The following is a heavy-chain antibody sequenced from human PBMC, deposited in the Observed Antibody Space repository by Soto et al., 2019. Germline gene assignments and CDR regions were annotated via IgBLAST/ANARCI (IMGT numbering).Heavy chain of an antibody. V-gene: IGHV3-23*01. D-gene: IGHD5-12*01. CDR2: ISGSGGST. CDR1: GFTVSSYA. CDR3: ATPGHSGWRGPNNYFDY. J-gene: IGHJ4*02. Sequence: EVQLLESGGGLVQPGGSLRLSCAASGFTVSSYAMSWVRQAPGKGLEWVSAISGSGGSTYYADSVKGRFTISRDNSKNTLYLQMNSLRAEDTAVYYCATPGHSGWRGPNNYFDYWGQGTLVTVSS.